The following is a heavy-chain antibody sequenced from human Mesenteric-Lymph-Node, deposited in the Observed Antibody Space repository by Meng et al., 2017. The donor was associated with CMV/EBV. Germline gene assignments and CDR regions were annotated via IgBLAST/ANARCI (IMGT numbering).Heavy chain of an antibody. CDR1: GFSFSSYS. CDR2: ISHDGKNE. J-gene: IGHJ4*02. CDR3: ASTSTRFGVVSGGDYFDY. V-gene: IGHV3-30*04. Sequence: GGSLRLSCVASGFSFSSYSMHWVRQAPGKGLEWVAVISHDGKNENYADSVRGRFTASRDNSKTTLYLHLNSLRADDTAVYYCASTSTRFGVVSGGDYFDYWGQGTLVTVSS. D-gene: IGHD3-3*01.